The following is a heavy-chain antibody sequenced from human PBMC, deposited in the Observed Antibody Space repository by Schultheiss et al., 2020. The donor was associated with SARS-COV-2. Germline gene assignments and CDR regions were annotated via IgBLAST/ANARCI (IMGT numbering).Heavy chain of an antibody. CDR2: INHSGST. V-gene: IGHV4-34*01. Sequence: ETLSLTCAVYGGSFSGYYWSWIRQPPGKGLEWIGEINHSGSTNYNPSLKSRVTISVDTSKRQFSLKLSSVTAADTAVYYCARVNSDYYYYGMDVWGQGTTVTVSS. CDR1: GGSFSGYY. J-gene: IGHJ6*02. CDR3: ARVNSDYYYYGMDV. D-gene: IGHD2/OR15-2a*01.